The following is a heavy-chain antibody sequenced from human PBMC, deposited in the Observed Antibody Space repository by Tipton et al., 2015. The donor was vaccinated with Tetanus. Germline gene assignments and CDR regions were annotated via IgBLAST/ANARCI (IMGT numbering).Heavy chain of an antibody. V-gene: IGHV1-69*01. CDR2: ITPIFGTT. CDR3: ARAPNRIPRAYDY. D-gene: IGHD1-14*01. CDR1: GGTFTNYA. J-gene: IGHJ4*02. Sequence: QLVQSGAEMKKPGSSVKVSCKASGGTFTNYALSWVRQAPGQGLEWVGGITPIFGTTNSAPKFQGRVTITADESTNTAYMELSSLRSEDTAVYYSARAPNRIPRAYDYWGQGTQITVSS.